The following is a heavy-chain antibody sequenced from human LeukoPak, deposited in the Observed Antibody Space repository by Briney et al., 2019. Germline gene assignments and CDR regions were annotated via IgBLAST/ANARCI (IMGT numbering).Heavy chain of an antibody. D-gene: IGHD5-24*01. J-gene: IGHJ3*02. CDR3: AKRTRGDGYNSGAFDI. CDR2: ISPNSGGT. Sequence: EASVKVSCKASGYTFTAYFIHWLRQAPGQGLEWMGWISPNSGGTNYAQKFQGRVTMTRDTSISTAYMELSRLRSEDTAVYYCAKRTRGDGYNSGAFDIWGQGTMVTVSS. CDR1: GYTFTAYF. V-gene: IGHV1-2*02.